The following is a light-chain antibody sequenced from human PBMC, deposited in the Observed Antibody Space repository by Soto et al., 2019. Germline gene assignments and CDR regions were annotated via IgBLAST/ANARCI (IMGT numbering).Light chain of an antibody. V-gene: IGKV3-11*01. CDR3: QLRSNWPIT. CDR1: RSVSSY. J-gene: IGKJ5*01. CDR2: DAS. Sequence: EIVLTQSPATLSLSPGESATLSCRATRSVSSYLAWYQQKPGQAPRLLIYDASIRPTDIPARFSGSGSGPDLTLTISILEPEDCALYYCQLRSNWPITFGQGTRLEI.